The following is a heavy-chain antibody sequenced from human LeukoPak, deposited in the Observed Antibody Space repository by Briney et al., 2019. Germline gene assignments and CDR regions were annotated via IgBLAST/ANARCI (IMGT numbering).Heavy chain of an antibody. J-gene: IGHJ6*02. Sequence: GGSLRLSCEGSAFIFSGHWMNWVRQTPGKGLEWVASIKEDGSERQYVDSVKGRFSISRDNTKGSLFLQLNSLRAEDTAVYYCARPLYGDYYYYGMDVWGQGTTVTVSS. CDR2: IKEDGSER. CDR3: ARPLYGDYYYYGMDV. D-gene: IGHD4-17*01. CDR1: AFIFSGHW. V-gene: IGHV3-7*03.